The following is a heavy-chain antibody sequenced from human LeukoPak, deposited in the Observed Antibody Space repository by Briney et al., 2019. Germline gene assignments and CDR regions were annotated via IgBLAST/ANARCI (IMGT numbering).Heavy chain of an antibody. CDR3: ARGSLDLYYYDSSGFPYYYYYMDV. D-gene: IGHD3-22*01. V-gene: IGHV4-34*01. CDR2: INHSGST. Sequence: PSETLSLTCAVYGGSFSGYYWSWVRQPPGKGREGIGEINHSGSTNYNPSLTSRVTISVDTTKNQFSLKLSSVTAADTAVYYCARGSLDLYYYDSSGFPYYYYYMDVWGKGTTVTVS. J-gene: IGHJ6*03. CDR1: GGSFSGYY.